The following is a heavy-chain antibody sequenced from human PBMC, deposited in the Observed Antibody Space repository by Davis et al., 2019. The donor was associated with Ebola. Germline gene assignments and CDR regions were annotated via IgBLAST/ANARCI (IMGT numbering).Heavy chain of an antibody. CDR1: GGTFSSYA. CDR2: IIPIFGTA. J-gene: IGHJ5*02. CDR3: ARVKYSSGWYLNWFDP. D-gene: IGHD6-19*01. Sequence: SVKVSCKASGGTFSSYAFSWVRQAPGQGLEWMGGIIPIFGTANYAQKFQGRVTITADESTSTAYMELSSLRSEDTAVYYCARVKYSSGWYLNWFDPWGQGTLVTVSS. V-gene: IGHV1-69*13.